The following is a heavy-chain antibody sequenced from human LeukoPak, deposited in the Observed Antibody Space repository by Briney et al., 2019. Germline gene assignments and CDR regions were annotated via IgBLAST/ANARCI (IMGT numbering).Heavy chain of an antibody. D-gene: IGHD1-14*01. J-gene: IGHJ5*02. V-gene: IGHV1-69*01. Sequence: ASVKVSCKASGGTFSSYAISWVRQAPGQGLEWMGGIIPIFGTANYAQKFQDRVTITADESTSTAYMELSSLRSEDTAVYYCARDPRNRGPNWFDPWGQGTLVTVSS. CDR3: ARDPRNRGPNWFDP. CDR2: IIPIFGTA. CDR1: GGTFSSYA.